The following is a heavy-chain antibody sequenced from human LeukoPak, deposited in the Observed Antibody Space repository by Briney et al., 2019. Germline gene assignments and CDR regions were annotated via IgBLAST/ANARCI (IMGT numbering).Heavy chain of an antibody. V-gene: IGHV4-34*01. D-gene: IGHD6-19*01. CDR2: INHSGST. CDR3: ARGGLDYFDS. J-gene: IGHJ4*02. CDR1: GGSFSGYY. Sequence: SETLSLTCAVYGGSFSGYYWSWIRQPPGRGLEWIGEINHSGSTNYNPSLKSRVTISVDTSKNQFSLKLSSVTAADTAVYYCARGGLDYFDSWGQGTLVTVSS.